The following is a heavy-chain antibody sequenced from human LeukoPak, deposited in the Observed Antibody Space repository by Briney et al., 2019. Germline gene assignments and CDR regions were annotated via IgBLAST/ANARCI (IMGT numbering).Heavy chain of an antibody. J-gene: IGHJ5*01. Sequence: SETLSLTCTVSGASITSGDYNWSWIRQPPGKGLQWIGFIYYSGTTYYSPSLKSRITISVDTSKNQFSLKVTSVTAADTAVYYCARGRQYFDWLTGWFDPLGQGTLGNGSS. D-gene: IGHD3-9*01. CDR3: ARGRQYFDWLTGWFDP. CDR2: IYYSGTT. CDR1: GASITSGDYN. V-gene: IGHV4-30-4*01.